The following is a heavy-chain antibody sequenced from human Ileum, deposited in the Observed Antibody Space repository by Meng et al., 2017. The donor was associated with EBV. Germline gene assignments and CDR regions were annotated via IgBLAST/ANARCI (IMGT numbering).Heavy chain of an antibody. CDR3: ARGSGAGGRDWFNP. J-gene: IGHJ5*02. D-gene: IGHD3-16*01. CDR1: GYTFIHHD. CDR2: MNSYTGNA. V-gene: IGHV1-8*01. Sequence: QVQQVQCGAEEKKHGASVKVSCKASGYTFIHHDINWERKAAGQGLESIGWMNSYTGNAGYAQKFRGRVTMTRDTSINTAYLEVISLTSEDTAVYYCARGSGAGGRDWFNPWGQGTLVTVSS.